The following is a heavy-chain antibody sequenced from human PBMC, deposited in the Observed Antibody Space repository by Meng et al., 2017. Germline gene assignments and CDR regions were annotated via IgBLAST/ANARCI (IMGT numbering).Heavy chain of an antibody. CDR1: GIRFTDAW. Sequence: EVELAESGGGLVKAWGSLRLSCVASGIRFTDAWMSWVRQAPGKGLEWVGRIKRNRDGGTIDYAARVKGRFTISRDESKNTLYLQMDSLITEDTAVYFCATGAAAADHWGQGTLVTVSS. CDR3: ATGAAAADH. D-gene: IGHD6-13*01. CDR2: IKRNRDGGTI. V-gene: IGHV3-15*01. J-gene: IGHJ4*02.